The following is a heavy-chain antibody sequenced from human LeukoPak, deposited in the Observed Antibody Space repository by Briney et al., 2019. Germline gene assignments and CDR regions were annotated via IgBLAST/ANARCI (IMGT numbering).Heavy chain of an antibody. CDR2: ISSSSSYI. CDR1: GFTFSSYS. V-gene: IGHV3-21*04. Sequence: PGGSLRLSCAASGFTFSSYSMNWVRQAPGKGLEWVSSISSSSSYIYYADSVKGRFTISRDNAKNSLYLQMNSLRAEDTALYYCARAISSSWLFDYWGQGTLVTVSS. CDR3: ARAISSSWLFDY. J-gene: IGHJ4*02. D-gene: IGHD6-13*01.